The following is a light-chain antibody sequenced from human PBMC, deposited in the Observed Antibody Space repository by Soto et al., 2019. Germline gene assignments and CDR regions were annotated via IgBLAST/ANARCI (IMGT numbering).Light chain of an antibody. CDR3: QQRTRWPMT. V-gene: IGKV3-11*01. J-gene: IGKJ5*01. CDR2: DGS. CDR1: ENLHSF. Sequence: EIVLTQSPATLSVSPGERVTLSCRASENLHSFLNWYQQRPGQAPRPLIYDGSKRAAGVPDRISGDGSGTDYTLTISSLEPEDFALYYCQQRTRWPMTFAQGTRLEI.